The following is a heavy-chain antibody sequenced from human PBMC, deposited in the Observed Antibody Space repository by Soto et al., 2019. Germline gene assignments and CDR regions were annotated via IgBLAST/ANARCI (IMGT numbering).Heavy chain of an antibody. CDR2: IRDYNGNT. Sequence: QVQLVQSGAEVKRAGASVKVSCKASGYTFSSYGLSGVRQAPGQGLEGRGWIRDYNGNTHYAQRFKGRVIMTTDTSTRTAYMELRSLRSDDTAVYFCAREGYYSGSGTYSPPRYYGMDVWGQGTTVTVSS. CDR1: GYTFSSYG. V-gene: IGHV1-18*01. J-gene: IGHJ6*02. D-gene: IGHD3-10*01. CDR3: AREGYYSGSGTYSPPRYYGMDV.